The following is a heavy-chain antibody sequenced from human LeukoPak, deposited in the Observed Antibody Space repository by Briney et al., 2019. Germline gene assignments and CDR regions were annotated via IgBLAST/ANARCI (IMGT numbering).Heavy chain of an antibody. J-gene: IGHJ4*02. CDR3: ARVRYYDSSGSRGFFDY. CDR1: GYSISSGYY. CDR2: IYHSGST. Sequence: SETLSLTCTVSGYSISSGYYWGWIRQPPGKGLEWIGSIYHSGSTYYNPSLKSRVTISVDTSKNQFSLKLSSVTAADTDVYYCARVRYYDSSGSRGFFDYWGQGTLVTVSS. V-gene: IGHV4-38-2*02. D-gene: IGHD3-22*01.